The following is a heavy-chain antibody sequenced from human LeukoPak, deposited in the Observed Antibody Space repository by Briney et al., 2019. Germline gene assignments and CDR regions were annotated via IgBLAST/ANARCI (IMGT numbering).Heavy chain of an antibody. J-gene: IGHJ4*02. V-gene: IGHV3-30-3*01. Sequence: TGGSLRLSCAASGFTFSSYAMHWVRQAPGKGLEWVAVISYDGSNKYYADSVKGRSTISRDNSKNTLYLQMNSLRAEDTAVYYCARDRYYDSSGYYFDYWGQGTLVTVSS. D-gene: IGHD3-22*01. CDR3: ARDRYYDSSGYYFDY. CDR2: ISYDGSNK. CDR1: GFTFSSYA.